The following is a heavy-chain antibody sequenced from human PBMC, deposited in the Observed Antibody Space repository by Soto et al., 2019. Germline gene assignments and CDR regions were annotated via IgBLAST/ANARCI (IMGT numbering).Heavy chain of an antibody. CDR3: ARGRYCLTGRCFPNWFDS. CDR1: GDSISSVDYF. J-gene: IGHJ5*01. V-gene: IGHV4-30-4*01. Sequence: PSETLSLTCSVSGDSISSVDYFWAWIRQPPGQALEYIGYIYKSATTYYNPSFESRVAISLDTLKSQFSLNVTSVTAADTAVYFCARGRYCLTGRCFPNWFDSWGQGTLVTVSS. CDR2: IYKSATT. D-gene: IGHD2-15*01.